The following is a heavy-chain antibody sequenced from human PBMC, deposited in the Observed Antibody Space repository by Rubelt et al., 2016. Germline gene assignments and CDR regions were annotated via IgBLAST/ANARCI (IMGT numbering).Heavy chain of an antibody. J-gene: IGHJ4*02. Sequence: QVQLVESGGGVVQPGRSLRLSCAASGFTFSSYAMHWVRQAPGKGLEWVAVISYDGSNKYYADSGKGRFTSSGDNSQSRLDRQMNSVGAEDAAVYYCARAPVGDYLDYWGQGTLGSVSS. CDR2: ISYDGSNK. CDR1: GFTFSSYA. V-gene: IGHV3-30*04. D-gene: IGHD3-10*01. CDR3: ARAPVGDYLDY.